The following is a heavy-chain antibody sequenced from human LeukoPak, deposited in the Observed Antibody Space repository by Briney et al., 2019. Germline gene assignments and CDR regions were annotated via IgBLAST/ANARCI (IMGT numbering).Heavy chain of an antibody. D-gene: IGHD2-15*01. V-gene: IGHV1-46*01. CDR3: AREGLVVVSAADY. Sequence: ASVKVSCKTSGYTFTSYHIHWVRQAPGQGLEWMGKIIPSGGATTYAQKFQGRVTLTRDTSTRTVYMELSSLRSDDTALYYCAREGLVVVSAADYWGQGTLVTVSS. CDR2: IIPSGGAT. J-gene: IGHJ4*02. CDR1: GYTFTSYH.